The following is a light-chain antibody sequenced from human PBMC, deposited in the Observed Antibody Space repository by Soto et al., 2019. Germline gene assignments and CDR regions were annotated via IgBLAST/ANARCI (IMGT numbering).Light chain of an antibody. Sequence: DIVMTQSPDSLALSLGEKATINCKSSQSVLYSSNNKNYLAWYQQKPGQPPKLLIDWASARESGVPDRFNGSGSWTDFTLTISSLQAEDVAVYYCHQYYGSPPKFGQGTKVEIK. CDR1: QSVLYSSNNKNY. CDR2: WAS. J-gene: IGKJ1*01. V-gene: IGKV4-1*01. CDR3: HQYYGSPPK.